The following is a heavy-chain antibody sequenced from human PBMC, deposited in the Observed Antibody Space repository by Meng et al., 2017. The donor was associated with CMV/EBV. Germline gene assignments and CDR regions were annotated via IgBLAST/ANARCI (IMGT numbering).Heavy chain of an antibody. V-gene: IGHV4-39*07. CDR2: IYYSGST. CDR1: GGSISSSSYY. J-gene: IGHJ6*02. D-gene: IGHD3-22*01. CDR3: ARGKSYDSSGYYYWGMDV. Sequence: SETLSLTCTVSGGSISSSSYYWGWIRQPPGKGLEWIGSIYYSGSTYYNPSLKSRVTRSVDRSQNQFSLNLSSVTAADTAVYYCARGKSYDSSGYYYWGMDVWGQGTTVTVSS.